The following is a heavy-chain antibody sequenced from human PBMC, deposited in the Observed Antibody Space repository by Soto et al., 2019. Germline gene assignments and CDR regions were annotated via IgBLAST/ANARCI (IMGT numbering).Heavy chain of an antibody. Sequence: SETLSLTCTVSGDSITNSNYYWGWFRQPPGKGLEWIASIYYIGSTYYNPSLKSRVTISVDTSNNQFSLNPNSVTASDTAVYYCAGRNSLASVSLNFRELSNYKWIDPWGPGTLVTVSS. CDR1: GDSITNSNYY. CDR3: AGRNSLASVSLNFRELSNYKWIDP. V-gene: IGHV4-39*01. CDR2: IYYIGST. D-gene: IGHD3-16*02. J-gene: IGHJ5*02.